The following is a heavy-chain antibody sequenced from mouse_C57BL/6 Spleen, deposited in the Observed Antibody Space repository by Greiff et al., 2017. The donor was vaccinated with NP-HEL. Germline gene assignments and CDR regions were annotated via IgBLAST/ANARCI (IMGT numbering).Heavy chain of an antibody. CDR2: ISSGSSTI. V-gene: IGHV5-17*01. CDR1: GFTFSDYG. Sequence: EVKLVASGGGLVKPGGSLKLSCAASGFTFSDYGMHWVRQAPEKGLEWVAYISSGSSTIYYADTVKGRFTISRDNAKNTLFLQMTSLRSEDTAMYYCARPDYYGSSYPYFDVWGTGTTVTVSS. CDR3: ARPDYYGSSYPYFDV. D-gene: IGHD1-1*01. J-gene: IGHJ1*03.